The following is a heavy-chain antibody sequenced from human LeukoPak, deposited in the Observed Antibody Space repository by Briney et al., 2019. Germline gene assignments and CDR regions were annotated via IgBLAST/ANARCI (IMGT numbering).Heavy chain of an antibody. V-gene: IGHV4-4*09. Sequence: SETLSLTCTVSGGSISSYYWSWIRQPPGKGLEWIGYIYTSGSTNYNPSLKSRVTISVDTSKNQFSLKLSSMTAADTAVYYCVRRVLHPNYFDYWGQGTLVTVSS. CDR1: GGSISSYY. CDR3: VRRVLHPNYFDY. D-gene: IGHD2-2*02. J-gene: IGHJ4*02. CDR2: IYTSGST.